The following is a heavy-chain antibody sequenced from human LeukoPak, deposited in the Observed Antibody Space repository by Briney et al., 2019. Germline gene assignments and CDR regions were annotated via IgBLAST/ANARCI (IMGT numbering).Heavy chain of an antibody. CDR3: AKELSITIFGVVIPYYYYGMDV. Sequence: GRSLRLSCAASGFTFSSYGMHWVRQAPGKGLEWVAFISYDGSNKYYADSVKGRFTISRDNSKNTLYLKMNSLRAEDTAVYYCAKELSITIFGVVIPYYYYGMDVWGQGTTVTVSS. J-gene: IGHJ6*02. CDR2: ISYDGSNK. V-gene: IGHV3-30*18. D-gene: IGHD3-3*01. CDR1: GFTFSSYG.